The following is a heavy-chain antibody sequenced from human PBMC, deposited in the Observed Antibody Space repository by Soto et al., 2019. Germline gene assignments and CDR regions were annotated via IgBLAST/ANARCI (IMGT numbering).Heavy chain of an antibody. CDR3: TRGHSSSSYYYSYGMDV. D-gene: IGHD6-6*01. Sequence: PGGSLRLSCTASGFTFGDYAMSWFRQAPGKGLEWVGFIRSKAYGGTTEYAASVKGRFTISRDDSKSIAYLQMNSLKTEDTAVYYCTRGHSSSSYYYSYGMDVRGQGTTVTVSS. CDR2: IRSKAYGGTT. CDR1: GFTFGDYA. V-gene: IGHV3-49*03. J-gene: IGHJ6*02.